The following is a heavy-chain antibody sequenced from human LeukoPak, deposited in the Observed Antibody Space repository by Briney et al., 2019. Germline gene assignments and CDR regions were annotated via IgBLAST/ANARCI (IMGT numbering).Heavy chain of an antibody. CDR2: VYDRGGT. CDR1: GDFISRYY. D-gene: IGHD2-21*02. J-gene: IGHJ4*02. CDR3: ARASDSGDWHLGY. Sequence: SETLSLTCTVSGDFISRYYWSWIRQSPGKGLEWIGYVYDRGGTNYNPSLKSRAIISADTSKNQFSLKVASVTAADTAVYYCARASDSGDWHLGYWGQGTLVTVSS. V-gene: IGHV4-59*01.